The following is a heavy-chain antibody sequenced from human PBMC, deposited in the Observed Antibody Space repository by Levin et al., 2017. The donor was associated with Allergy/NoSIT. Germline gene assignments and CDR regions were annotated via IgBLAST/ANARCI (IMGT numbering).Heavy chain of an antibody. V-gene: IGHV1-2*02. Sequence: GESLKISCKASGYTFTGYYMHWVRQAPGQGLEWMGWINPNSGGTNYAQKFQGRVTMTRDTSISTAYMELSRLRSDDTAVYYCARDLGIAVAGRVYYFDYWGQGTLVTVSS. CDR3: ARDLGIAVAGRVYYFDY. D-gene: IGHD6-19*01. J-gene: IGHJ4*02. CDR2: INPNSGGT. CDR1: GYTFTGYY.